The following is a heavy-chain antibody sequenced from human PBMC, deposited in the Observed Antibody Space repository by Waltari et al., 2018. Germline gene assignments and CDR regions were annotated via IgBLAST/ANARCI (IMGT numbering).Heavy chain of an antibody. Sequence: EVKLVESGGGLVQPGGSLILSCAASGFTFSDNWMHWVRQAPGKGLVWVSRRKSDATIKDYADSVKGRFTISRDNAENTLYLQMNSLRIEDTAIYCVRGSSGWYGTDFWGQGTLVTVSS. CDR1: GFTFSDNW. D-gene: IGHD6-19*01. CDR3: VRGSSGWYGTDF. V-gene: IGHV3-74*01. CDR2: RKSDATIK. J-gene: IGHJ4*02.